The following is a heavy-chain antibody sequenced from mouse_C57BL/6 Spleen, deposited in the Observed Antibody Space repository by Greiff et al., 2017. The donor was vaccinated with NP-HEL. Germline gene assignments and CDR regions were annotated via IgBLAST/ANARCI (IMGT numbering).Heavy chain of an antibody. Sequence: EVQGVESGGGLVQPGGSLKLSCAASGFTFSDYGMAWVRQAPRKGPEWVAFISNLAYSIYYADTVTGRFTISRENAKNTLYLEMSSLRSEDTAMYYCARPSITTVVEGYWYFDVWGTGTTVTVSS. V-gene: IGHV5-15*01. J-gene: IGHJ1*03. D-gene: IGHD1-1*01. CDR3: ARPSITTVVEGYWYFDV. CDR2: ISNLAYSI. CDR1: GFTFSDYG.